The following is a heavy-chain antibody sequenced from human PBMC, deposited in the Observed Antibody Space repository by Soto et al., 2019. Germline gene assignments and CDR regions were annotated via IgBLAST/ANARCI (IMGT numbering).Heavy chain of an antibody. CDR3: ARACCREQNWFDP. CDR1: GVTISGDW. Sequence: EVQLVESGGDLVQPGGSLRLSCAASGVTISGDWMHWVRQAPGKGLEWVSRINGDGSRTNYADSVSGRFTISRDNARNTVHLQMNSLSVEDPAVYYCARACCREQNWFDPWGQGTLVTVSS. J-gene: IGHJ5*02. D-gene: IGHD2-15*01. V-gene: IGHV3-74*01. CDR2: INGDGSRT.